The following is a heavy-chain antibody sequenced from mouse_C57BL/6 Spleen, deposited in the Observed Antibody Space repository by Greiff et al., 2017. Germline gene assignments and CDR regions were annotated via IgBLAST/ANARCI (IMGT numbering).Heavy chain of an antibody. Sequence: EVQLQQSGPELVKPGASVKISCKASGYTFTDYYMNWVKQSHGKSLEWIGDINPNNGGTSYNQKFKGKATLTVDKSSSTAYMELRSLTSEDSAVYYCARGTYYGGLDYWGQGTTLTVSS. J-gene: IGHJ2*01. V-gene: IGHV1-26*01. CDR1: GYTFTDYY. CDR3: ARGTYYGGLDY. D-gene: IGHD1-1*01. CDR2: INPNNGGT.